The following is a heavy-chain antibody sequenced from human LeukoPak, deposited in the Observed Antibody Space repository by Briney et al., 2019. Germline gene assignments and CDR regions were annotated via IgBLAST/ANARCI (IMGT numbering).Heavy chain of an antibody. CDR1: GYSFTSHW. V-gene: IGHV5-51*01. CDR2: IYPADSDT. Sequence: GESLKISRKASGYSFTSHWIGWVRQMPGKGLEWVGVIYPADSDTRYSPSFQGQVTISADKSISTAYLQWSSLKASDTAMYYCARHVSPYDAFDIWGQGTMVTVSS. D-gene: IGHD5/OR15-5a*01. J-gene: IGHJ3*02. CDR3: ARHVSPYDAFDI.